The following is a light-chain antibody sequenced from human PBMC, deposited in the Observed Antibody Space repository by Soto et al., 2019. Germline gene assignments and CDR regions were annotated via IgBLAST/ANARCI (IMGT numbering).Light chain of an antibody. CDR1: SSDVGSYNR. CDR2: EVS. V-gene: IGLV2-18*01. Sequence: QSVLTQPPCVSGSPGQSVPISFTGTSSDVGSYNRISWYQQPPGTAPKLIMFEVSNRPSGVPDRFSGSKSGSSASLTISGLHAEDEADYYCSLYISGSTYVFGTGTKVTVL. CDR3: SLYISGSTYV. J-gene: IGLJ1*01.